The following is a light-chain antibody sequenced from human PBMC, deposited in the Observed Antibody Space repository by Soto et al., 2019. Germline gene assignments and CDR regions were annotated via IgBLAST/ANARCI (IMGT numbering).Light chain of an antibody. V-gene: IGKV3-20*01. CDR2: AAS. CDR1: QSVSGN. CDR3: QQYGSSPLT. Sequence: EIVMTQSPATLSVSPGERATLSCRASQSVSGNLAWYQQKPGQAPRLLIYAASTRATGIPDRFSGSGSGTDFTLTISRLEPEDFAVYYCQQYGSSPLTFGGGTKVEIK. J-gene: IGKJ4*01.